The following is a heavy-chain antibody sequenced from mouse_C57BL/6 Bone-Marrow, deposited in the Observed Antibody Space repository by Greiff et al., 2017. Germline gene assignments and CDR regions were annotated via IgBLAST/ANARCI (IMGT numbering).Heavy chain of an antibody. Sequence: EVQLVESGGGLVQPGGSMKLSCAASGFTFSDAWMDWVRQSPEKGLEWVAEIRNKANNHATYYAVSVKGRFTISRNDYKSSVYLQMKCLRAEDTGSYICTRNLGPYFDYWGQGTTLTVSS. D-gene: IGHD4-1*01. V-gene: IGHV6-6*01. CDR1: GFTFSDAW. CDR2: IRNKANNHAT. CDR3: TRNLGPYFDY. J-gene: IGHJ2*01.